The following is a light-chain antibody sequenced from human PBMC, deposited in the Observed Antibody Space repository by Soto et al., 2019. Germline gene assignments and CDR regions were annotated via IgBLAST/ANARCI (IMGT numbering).Light chain of an antibody. Sequence: DIQMTQSPSTLSASVGGRVTITCRASQSISSWLAWYQQKPGQAPKLLIDKASSLESGVPSRGSGSGSGTEFTLTISSLQPDDVATYYCQQYNSYPWTFGQGTKVDIK. CDR2: KAS. J-gene: IGKJ1*01. CDR3: QQYNSYPWT. CDR1: QSISSW. V-gene: IGKV1-5*03.